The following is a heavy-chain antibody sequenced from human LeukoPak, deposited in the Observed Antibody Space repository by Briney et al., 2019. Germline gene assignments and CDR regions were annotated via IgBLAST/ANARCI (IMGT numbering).Heavy chain of an antibody. CDR1: GGSISSHY. J-gene: IGHJ4*02. Sequence: TSETLSLTCTVSGGSISSHYWSWIRQPPGKGLEWIGYIYYSGSSYYNPSLRSRVTISVDTSKNHFSLKLSSVTAADTAVYYCARNRDGYNSFDYWGQGTLVTVSS. CDR3: ARNRDGYNSFDY. CDR2: IYYSGSS. D-gene: IGHD5-24*01. V-gene: IGHV4-59*06.